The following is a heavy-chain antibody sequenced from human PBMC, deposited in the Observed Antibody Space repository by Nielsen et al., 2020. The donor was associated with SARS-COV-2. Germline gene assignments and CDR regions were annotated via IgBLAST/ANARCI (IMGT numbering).Heavy chain of an antibody. J-gene: IGHJ6*02. CDR2: INPSGGST. CDR3: ASNSMPRSSMDV. CDR1: GYTFTSSY. Sequence: ASVKVSCKASGYTFTSSYMHWVRQAPGQGLEWMGIINPSGGSTSYAQKFQGRVTMTRDTSTSTVYMELSSLRSEDTAVYYCASNSMPRSSMDVWGQGTTVTVSS. D-gene: IGHD2/OR15-2a*01. V-gene: IGHV1-46*01.